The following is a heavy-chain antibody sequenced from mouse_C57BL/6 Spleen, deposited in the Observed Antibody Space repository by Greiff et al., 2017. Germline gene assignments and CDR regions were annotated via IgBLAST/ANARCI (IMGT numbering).Heavy chain of an antibody. CDR1: GYSITSGYY. CDR2: ISYDGSN. V-gene: IGHV3-6*01. J-gene: IGHJ4*01. Sequence: ESGPGLVKPSQSLSLTCSVTGYSITSGYYWNWIRQFPGTKLDWLGSISYDGSNNYNPSLKKRISSTRDTSKNQCFLKLNSVTTEDTATYYCARDLDYWGQGTSVTGSS. CDR3: ARDLDY.